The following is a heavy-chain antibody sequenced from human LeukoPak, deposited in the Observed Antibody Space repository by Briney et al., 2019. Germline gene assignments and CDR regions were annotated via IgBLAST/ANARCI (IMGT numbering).Heavy chain of an antibody. CDR2: ISSSSSYI. CDR3: AKRMSYYDSSPADY. V-gene: IGHV3-21*01. CDR1: GFTFSSYS. D-gene: IGHD3-22*01. J-gene: IGHJ4*02. Sequence: GGSLRLSCAASGFTFSSYSMNWVRQAPGKGLEWVSSISSSSSYIYYADSVKGRFTISRDNFKNTLYLQMNSLRADDTAIYYCAKRMSYYDSSPADYWGQGTLVTVSS.